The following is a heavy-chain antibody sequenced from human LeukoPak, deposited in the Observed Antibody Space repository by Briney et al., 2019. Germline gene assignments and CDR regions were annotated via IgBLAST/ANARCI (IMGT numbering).Heavy chain of an antibody. J-gene: IGHJ4*02. CDR2: INHSGST. CDR1: GGSFSGYY. V-gene: IGHV4-34*01. D-gene: IGHD4-17*01. CDR3: ARERRYYFDY. Sequence: SETLSLTCAVYGGSFSGYYWSWIRQPPGKGLEWIGEINHSGSTNYNPPLKSRVTISVDTSKNQFSLKLSSVTAADTAVYYCARERRYYFDYWGQGTLVTVSS.